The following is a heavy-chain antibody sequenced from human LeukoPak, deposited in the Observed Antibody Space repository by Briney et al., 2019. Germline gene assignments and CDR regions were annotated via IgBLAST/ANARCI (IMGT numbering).Heavy chain of an antibody. CDR1: GGSFSGYY. V-gene: IGHV4-34*01. CDR2: INHSGST. CDR3: ARRSLWYYYYYYGMDV. J-gene: IGHJ6*02. Sequence: SETLSPTCAVYGGSFSGYYWSWIRQPPGKGLEWIGEINHSGSTNYNPSLKSRVTISVDTSKNQFSLKLSSVIAADTAVYYCARRSLWYYYYYYGMDVWGQGTTVTVSS. D-gene: IGHD3-10*01.